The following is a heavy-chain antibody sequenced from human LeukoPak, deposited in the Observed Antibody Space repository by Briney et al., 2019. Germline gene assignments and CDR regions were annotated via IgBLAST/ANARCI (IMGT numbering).Heavy chain of an antibody. CDR2: IYPGDSDT. CDR1: GYSFTSYW. D-gene: IGHD2-15*01. CDR3: ARRLGYCSGGSCPNWFDP. Sequence: GESLKISCKGSGYSFTSYWIGWVRQMPGKGLEWMGIIYPGDSDTRYSPSFQGQVTISADKSISTAYLQWCSRKSSDTAMYYCARRLGYCSGGSCPNWFDPWGQGTLVTVSS. J-gene: IGHJ5*02. V-gene: IGHV5-51*01.